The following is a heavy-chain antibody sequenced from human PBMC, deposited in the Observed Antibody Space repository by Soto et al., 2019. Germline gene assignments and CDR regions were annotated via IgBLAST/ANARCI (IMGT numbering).Heavy chain of an antibody. Sequence: ASVKVSCKASGGTFSSYAISWVRQAPGQGLEWMGGIIPIFGTANYAQKFQGRVTITADESTSTAYMELSSLRSEDTAVYYCASLGDSYDSSGYYYNWLDLDYWGQGTLVTVSS. CDR1: GGTFSSYA. J-gene: IGHJ4*02. CDR2: IIPIFGTA. CDR3: ASLGDSYDSSGYYYNWLDLDY. V-gene: IGHV1-69*13. D-gene: IGHD3-22*01.